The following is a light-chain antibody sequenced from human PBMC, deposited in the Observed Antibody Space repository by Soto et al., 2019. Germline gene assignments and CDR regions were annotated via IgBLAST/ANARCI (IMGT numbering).Light chain of an antibody. CDR1: QSISSY. Sequence: DIPMTQSPSSLSASVGDRVTITCRASQSISSYLNWYQQKPGKAPKLLIYAASILQSGVPSRFSGSGSGTEFTLTISSLQPEDFATYYCQQSYSTLYTFGQGTKLEIK. CDR3: QQSYSTLYT. J-gene: IGKJ2*01. CDR2: AAS. V-gene: IGKV1-39*01.